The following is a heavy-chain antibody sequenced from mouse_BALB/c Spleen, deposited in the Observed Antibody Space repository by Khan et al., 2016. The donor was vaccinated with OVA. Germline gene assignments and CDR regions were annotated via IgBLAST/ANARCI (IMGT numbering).Heavy chain of an antibody. V-gene: IGHV2-6-4*01. J-gene: IGHJ4*01. Sequence: QMQLKQSGPGPVAPSQSLSITCTVSGFSLSRYNIHWIRQPPGKGLEWLGMIWGGGGTDYNSTLKSRLSISKDNSKSQVFLKMNSLQTDDTAMYYCARAYCRYDVYYAMDYWGQGTSVTVSS. CDR3: ARAYCRYDVYYAMDY. D-gene: IGHD2-14*01. CDR2: IWGGGGT. CDR1: GFSLSRYN.